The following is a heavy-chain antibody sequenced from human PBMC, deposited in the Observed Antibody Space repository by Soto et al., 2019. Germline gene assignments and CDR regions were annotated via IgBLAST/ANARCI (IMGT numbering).Heavy chain of an antibody. D-gene: IGHD6-19*01. CDR3: ARDAVAGMTPYYYYGMDV. CDR1: GYTFTSYG. J-gene: IGHJ6*02. Sequence: QVQLVQSGAEVKKPGASVKVSCKASGYTFTSYGISWVRQAPGQGLEWMGWISAYNGNTNYAQKPQGRVTMTTDTSTSTAYMELRSLRSDDTAVYYCARDAVAGMTPYYYYGMDVWGQGTTVTVSS. V-gene: IGHV1-18*04. CDR2: ISAYNGNT.